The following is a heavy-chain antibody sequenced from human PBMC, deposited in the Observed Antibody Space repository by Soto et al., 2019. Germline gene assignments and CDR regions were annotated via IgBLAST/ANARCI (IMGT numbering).Heavy chain of an antibody. CDR2: INPNSGGT. Sequence: ASVKVSCKASGYTFTGYYMHWVRQAPGQGLEWMGWINPNSGGTNYAQKFQGRVTMTRDTSISTAYMELSRLRSDDTAVYYGARDMYSSGWYGYWGQGTLVTVSS. D-gene: IGHD6-19*01. J-gene: IGHJ4*02. CDR1: GYTFTGYY. CDR3: ARDMYSSGWYGY. V-gene: IGHV1-2*02.